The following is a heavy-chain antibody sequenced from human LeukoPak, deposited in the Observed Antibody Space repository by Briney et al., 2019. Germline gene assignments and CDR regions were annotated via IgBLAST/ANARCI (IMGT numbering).Heavy chain of an antibody. CDR1: GGTFSSYA. D-gene: IGHD1-26*01. J-gene: IGHJ4*02. V-gene: IGHV1-69*05. CDR2: IIPIFGTA. Sequence: SVTVSCKASGGTFSSYAISWVRQAPGQGLEWMGGIIPIFGTANYPQKFRGRVTITTDESTSTPYMELSSLRSEDTAVYYCASHHLVVGATAYFDYWGQGTLVTVSS. CDR3: ASHHLVVGATAYFDY.